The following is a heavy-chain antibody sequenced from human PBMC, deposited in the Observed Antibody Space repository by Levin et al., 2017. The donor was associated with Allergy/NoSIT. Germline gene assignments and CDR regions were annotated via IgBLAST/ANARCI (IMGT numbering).Heavy chain of an antibody. Sequence: SCAASGFTFSTYSMNWVRQAPGKGREGVSSISSSSKYIYYADAVKGRFTISRDNAKNSLYLQMNSLRAEDTAVYYCARGVPDDYWGQGTLVTVSS. CDR1: GFTFSTYS. J-gene: IGHJ4*02. CDR3: ARGVPDDY. D-gene: IGHD3-10*01. V-gene: IGHV3-21*01. CDR2: ISSSSKYI.